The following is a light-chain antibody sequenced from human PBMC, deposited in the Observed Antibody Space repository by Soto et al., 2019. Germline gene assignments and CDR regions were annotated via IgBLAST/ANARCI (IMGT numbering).Light chain of an antibody. CDR2: GAF. CDR1: HHISNY. V-gene: IGKV1-39*01. CDR3: QQNYATPIT. Sequence: DIPMTQSPSSLSASVGDIVTITCRASHHISNYLNWYQHRPGKAPKLLIYGAFTLQRGGPSRCSGSRAGTDFTLTITSLQPEDCLTYYCQQNYATPITFGQG. J-gene: IGKJ5*01.